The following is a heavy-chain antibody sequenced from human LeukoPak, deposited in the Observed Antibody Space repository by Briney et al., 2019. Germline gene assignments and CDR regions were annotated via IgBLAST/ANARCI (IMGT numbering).Heavy chain of an antibody. D-gene: IGHD6-13*01. V-gene: IGHV4-59*08. CDR2: IYYSGST. Sequence: SETLSLTCTVSGGSISSYYWSWIRQSPGKGLEWIGYIYYSGSTNYNPSLKSRVSISIDTSKNQFSLRLSSVTAADSALYYCATHGTISSSQGVYAFDMWGQGTMVTVSS. CDR1: GGSISSYY. J-gene: IGHJ3*02. CDR3: ATHGTISSSQGVYAFDM.